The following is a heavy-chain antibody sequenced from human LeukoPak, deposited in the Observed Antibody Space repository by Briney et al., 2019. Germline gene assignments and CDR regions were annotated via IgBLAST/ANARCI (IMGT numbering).Heavy chain of an antibody. Sequence: GGSLRLSCGASGLTFSSYAMGWVRHTPEKGLEWVSAIGASGAGTYYADSVKGRFTISRDNSKNTLYLQMDSLRAEDSAIYYCAKDHYYDSSGYLVPFDSWGQGTLVTVSS. J-gene: IGHJ4*02. V-gene: IGHV3-23*01. CDR1: GLTFSSYA. CDR2: IGASGAGT. CDR3: AKDHYYDSSGYLVPFDS. D-gene: IGHD3-22*01.